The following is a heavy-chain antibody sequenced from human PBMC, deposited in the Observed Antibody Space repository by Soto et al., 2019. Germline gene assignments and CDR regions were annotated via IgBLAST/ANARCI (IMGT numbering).Heavy chain of an antibody. D-gene: IGHD3-9*01. CDR3: ARAPLDYDILTGYYSPNWFDP. CDR2: ISAYNGNT. Sequence: QVQLVQAGAEVKKPGASVKVSCKASGYTFTSYGLSWVRQAPGQGLEWMGGISAYNGNTNYAQKLQGRVTMTTDTSTSTAYMALRSLRYDDTAVYYCARAPLDYDILTGYYSPNWFDPWGQGTLVTVSS. CDR1: GYTFTSYG. V-gene: IGHV1-18*04. J-gene: IGHJ5*02.